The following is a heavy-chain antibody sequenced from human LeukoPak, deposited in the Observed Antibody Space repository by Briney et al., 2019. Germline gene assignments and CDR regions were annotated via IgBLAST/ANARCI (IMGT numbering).Heavy chain of an antibody. J-gene: IGHJ4*02. Sequence: GGSLRLSCAASGFTFSSYSVNWVRQAPGKGLEWISNIRTTAEGAKYAYYADSVKGRVTTSRDDGKNTLYLHMNSLRDDDTAVYYCATDQRYAFDYWGQGILVTVSS. D-gene: IGHD3-9*01. CDR1: GFTFSSYS. V-gene: IGHV3-48*02. CDR2: IRTTAEGAKYA. CDR3: ATDQRYAFDY.